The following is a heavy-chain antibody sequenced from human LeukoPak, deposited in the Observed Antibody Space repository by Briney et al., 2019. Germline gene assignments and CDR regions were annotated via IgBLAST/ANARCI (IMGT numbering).Heavy chain of an antibody. D-gene: IGHD6-19*01. V-gene: IGHV4-39*02. CDR2: IYYSGST. CDR3: ARERMAVAGTNWFDP. CDR1: GGSISSSSYY. Sequence: SETLSLTCTVSGGSISSSSYYWGWIRQPPGKGLEWIGSIYYSGSTYYNPSLQSRVTISVDTSKNQFSLKLSSVTAADTAVYYCARERMAVAGTNWFDPWGQGTLVTVSS. J-gene: IGHJ5*02.